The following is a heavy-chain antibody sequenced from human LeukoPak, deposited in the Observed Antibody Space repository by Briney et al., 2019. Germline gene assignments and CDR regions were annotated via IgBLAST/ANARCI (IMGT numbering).Heavy chain of an antibody. D-gene: IGHD1-26*01. CDR2: IYYSGST. Sequence: PSETLSLTCTVSGGSISSSSYCWGWIRQPPGKGLEWIGSIYYSGSTYYNPSLKSRVTISVDTSKNQFSLKLSSVTAADTAVYYCARGGLWELLANDYWGQGTLVTVSS. V-gene: IGHV4-39*01. J-gene: IGHJ4*02. CDR3: ARGGLWELLANDY. CDR1: GGSISSSSYC.